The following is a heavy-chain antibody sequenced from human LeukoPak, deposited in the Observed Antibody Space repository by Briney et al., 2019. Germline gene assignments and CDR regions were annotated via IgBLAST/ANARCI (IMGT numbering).Heavy chain of an antibody. V-gene: IGHV3-66*01. CDR3: AKEILAAGFSYATDY. CDR2: IYRHGGT. J-gene: IGHJ4*02. CDR1: GFTVSTNY. D-gene: IGHD6-25*01. Sequence: GGSLRLSCAASGFTVSTNYVSWVRQAPGKGLEWVSVIYRHGGTAYADSVQGRFSISRDNSKNTVDLQMNSLRAEDTAVYYCAKEILAAGFSYATDYWGQGTLVTVSS.